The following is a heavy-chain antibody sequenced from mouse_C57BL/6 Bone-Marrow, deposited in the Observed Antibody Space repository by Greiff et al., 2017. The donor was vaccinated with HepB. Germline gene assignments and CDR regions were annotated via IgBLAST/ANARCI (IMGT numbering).Heavy chain of an antibody. D-gene: IGHD1-1*01. CDR1: GFTFSDFY. Sequence: EVKLMESGGGLVQSGRSLRLSCATSGFTFSDFYMEWVRQAPGKGLEWIAASRNKANDYTTEYSASVKGRFIVSRDTSQSILYLQMNALRAEDTAIYYCARDATTEGGFAYWGQGTLVTVSA. J-gene: IGHJ3*01. CDR3: ARDATTEGGFAY. CDR2: SRNKANDYTT. V-gene: IGHV7-1*01.